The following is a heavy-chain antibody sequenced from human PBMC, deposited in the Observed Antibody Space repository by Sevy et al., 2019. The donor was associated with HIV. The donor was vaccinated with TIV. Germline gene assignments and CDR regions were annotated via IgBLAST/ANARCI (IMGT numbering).Heavy chain of an antibody. CDR1: GYTFTSYD. J-gene: IGHJ6*02. CDR3: AREGGYDFWSGYSWVSGYYCYYGMDV. V-gene: IGHV1-8*01. D-gene: IGHD3-3*01. CDR2: MNPNSGNT. Sequence: ASVKVSCKASGYTFTSYDINWVRQATGQGLEWMGWMNPNSGNTGYAQKFQGRVTMTRNTSISTAYMELSSLRSEDTAVYYCAREGGYDFWSGYSWVSGYYCYYGMDVWGQGTTVTVSS.